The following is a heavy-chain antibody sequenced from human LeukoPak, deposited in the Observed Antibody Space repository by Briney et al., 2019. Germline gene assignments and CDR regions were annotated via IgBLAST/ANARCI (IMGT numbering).Heavy chain of an antibody. CDR3: ARDHQIYSSGYYFFDY. Sequence: SVKVSCKASGGTFSSYAISWVRQAPGQGLEWMGGIIPIFGTANYAQKFQGRVTITADESTSTAYMELSSLRSEDTAVYYCARDHQIYSSGYYFFDYWGQGTLVTVSS. V-gene: IGHV1-69*13. J-gene: IGHJ4*02. CDR1: GGTFSSYA. D-gene: IGHD3-22*01. CDR2: IIPIFGTA.